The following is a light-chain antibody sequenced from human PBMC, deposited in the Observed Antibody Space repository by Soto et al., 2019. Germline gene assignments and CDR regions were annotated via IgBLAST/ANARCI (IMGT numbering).Light chain of an antibody. Sequence: IQMTPSPSSLSSSVGEIVTITCRASQSISTYLHWYQQKPGKAPKLLIYGASTLQSGVPSRFSGSGSGTDFTLTISSLQAEDFATYYCQQTRSYPSTVGGGTKVDIK. CDR2: GAS. V-gene: IGKV1-39*01. CDR1: QSISTY. J-gene: IGKJ4*01. CDR3: QQTRSYPST.